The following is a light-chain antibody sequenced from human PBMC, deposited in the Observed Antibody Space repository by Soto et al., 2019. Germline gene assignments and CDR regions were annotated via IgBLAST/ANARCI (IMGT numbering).Light chain of an antibody. J-gene: IGKJ4*01. Sequence: EIVMTQSPATLSVSPGERATLSCRASHSVSSRLAWYQQTPGQAPRLLIYGAFTRATGLPARFSGSGSGTEFTLTISSLQSEDFAVYYCQHYTNWPLTFGGGTKVDIK. CDR3: QHYTNWPLT. CDR1: HSVSSR. CDR2: GAF. V-gene: IGKV3-15*01.